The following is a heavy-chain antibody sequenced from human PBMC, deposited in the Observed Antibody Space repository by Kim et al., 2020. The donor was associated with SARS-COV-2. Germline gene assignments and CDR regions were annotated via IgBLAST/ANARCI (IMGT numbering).Heavy chain of an antibody. J-gene: IGHJ6*03. CDR1: GFTLSHFA. V-gene: IGHV3-30*04. Sequence: GGSLRLSCEASGFTLSHFAMHWVRQAPGKGLEWVAAVSFDGSREFYADSVKGRFTISRDNSKNTLYLQVYSLRSDDTAVYFCAREGLKTWSPSVDYFNYYLDVWGKGTTVTVSS. CDR2: VSFDGSRE. CDR3: AREGLKTWSPSVDYFNYYLDV. D-gene: IGHD3-9*01.